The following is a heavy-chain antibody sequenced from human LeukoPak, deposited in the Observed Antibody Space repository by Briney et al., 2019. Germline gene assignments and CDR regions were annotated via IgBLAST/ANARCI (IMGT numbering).Heavy chain of an antibody. CDR3: MGELDYGGNSDDCY. J-gene: IGHJ4*02. CDR1: GFTFGDYA. D-gene: IGHD4-23*01. Sequence: GGSLRLSCTASGFTFGDYAMSWVRQAPGKGLEWVGFIRSKAYGGTTEYAASVKGRFTISRDDSKSIAYLQMNSLKTEDTAVYYCMGELDYGGNSDDCYWGQGTLVTVSS. V-gene: IGHV3-49*04. CDR2: IRSKAYGGTT.